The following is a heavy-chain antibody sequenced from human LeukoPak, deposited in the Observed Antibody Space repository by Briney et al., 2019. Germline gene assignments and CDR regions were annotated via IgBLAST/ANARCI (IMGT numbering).Heavy chain of an antibody. Sequence: ASVKVSCKASGYTFTGYYMHWVRQAPGQGLEWMGWINPNSGGTNYAQKFQGRVTMTRDTSISTAYMELSRLRSDDTAVYYCARDKGSGWHPIDYWGQGTLVTVSS. CDR2: INPNSGGT. D-gene: IGHD6-19*01. V-gene: IGHV1-2*02. CDR3: ARDKGSGWHPIDY. CDR1: GYTFTGYY. J-gene: IGHJ4*02.